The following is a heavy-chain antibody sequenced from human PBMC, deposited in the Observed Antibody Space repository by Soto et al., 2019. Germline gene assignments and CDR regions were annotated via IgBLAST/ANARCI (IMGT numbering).Heavy chain of an antibody. CDR1: GGSFSGYY. D-gene: IGHD5-18*01. J-gene: IGHJ4*02. CDR2: INHSGST. V-gene: IGHV4-34*01. Sequence: SETLSLTCAVYGGSFSGYYWSWIRQPPGKGLEWIGEINHSGSTNYNPSLKSRVTISVDTSKNQFSLKLSSVTAADTAVYYCARGLSRGYSYGYDYWGQGTLVTVPQ. CDR3: ARGLSRGYSYGYDY.